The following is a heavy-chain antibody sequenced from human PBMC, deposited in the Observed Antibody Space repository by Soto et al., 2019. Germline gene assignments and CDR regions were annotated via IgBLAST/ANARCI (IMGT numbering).Heavy chain of an antibody. CDR3: ARGQGNAGFYDY. CDR2: INHSGGS. V-gene: IGHV4-34*01. J-gene: IGHJ4*02. CDR1: GGSFRGYY. D-gene: IGHD3-9*01. Sequence: NPSETLSLTCAVYGGSFRGYYWSWIRQFPGKGLEWIGEINHSGGSNYNPSLKSRFIISVESSKNQVSLNVSSVTAADTAVYYCARGQGNAGFYDYWGQGTLVPVSS.